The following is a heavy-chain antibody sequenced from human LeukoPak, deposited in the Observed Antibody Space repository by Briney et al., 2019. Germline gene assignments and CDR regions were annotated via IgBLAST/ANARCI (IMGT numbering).Heavy chain of an antibody. CDR3: VKDKGVEAAAGTWGGFDY. V-gene: IGHV3-9*01. CDR2: ISWNSGSI. Sequence: GRSLRLSCAASGFTFADYAMHWVRQAQGKGLEWVSGISWNSGSIGYADSVKGRFTISRDNAKTSLYLQMNSLRAEDTALYYCVKDKGVEAAAGTWGGFDYWGQGTLVTVSS. J-gene: IGHJ4*02. D-gene: IGHD6-13*01. CDR1: GFTFADYA.